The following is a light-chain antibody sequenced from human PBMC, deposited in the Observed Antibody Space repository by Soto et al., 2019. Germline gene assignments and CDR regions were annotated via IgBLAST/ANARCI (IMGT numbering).Light chain of an antibody. Sequence: DIQMTQSPSTLSASVGDRVTITCRASQSISSWLAWYQQKPGKAPNLLIYNASSLESGVPSRFSGSGSGTEFTLTISSLQPYDFATYYCQQYNSYPLTFGGGTKVEIK. V-gene: IGKV1-5*03. CDR1: QSISSW. CDR2: NAS. J-gene: IGKJ4*01. CDR3: QQYNSYPLT.